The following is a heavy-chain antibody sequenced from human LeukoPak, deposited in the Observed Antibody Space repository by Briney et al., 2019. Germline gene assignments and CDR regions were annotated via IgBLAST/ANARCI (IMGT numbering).Heavy chain of an antibody. D-gene: IGHD6-6*01. Sequence: PGGSLRLSCAASGFTFSNYAMSWVRQAPGKGLEWLSPISGNGGSTYYPDSVKGRFTISRDNSKNTVYLQMNSLRAEDTAVYYCARDDSSSYYYYGMDVWGQGTTVTVS. V-gene: IGHV3-23*01. CDR1: GFTFSNYA. CDR3: ARDDSSSYYYYGMDV. J-gene: IGHJ6*02. CDR2: ISGNGGST.